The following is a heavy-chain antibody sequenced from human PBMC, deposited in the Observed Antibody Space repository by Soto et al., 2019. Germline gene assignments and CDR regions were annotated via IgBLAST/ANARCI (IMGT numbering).Heavy chain of an antibody. J-gene: IGHJ6*02. Sequence: GGSLRLSCSASGFPFSSYGMHWVRQAPGKGLEWVAVISYDGSHKYYADSVKGRFTISRDNSKNTLYLQMNSLRAEDTAVYYCARAMVRGPRYQYYGLDVWGQGTTVTVSS. CDR2: ISYDGSHK. V-gene: IGHV3-30*03. CDR1: GFPFSSYG. D-gene: IGHD3-10*01. CDR3: ARAMVRGPRYQYYGLDV.